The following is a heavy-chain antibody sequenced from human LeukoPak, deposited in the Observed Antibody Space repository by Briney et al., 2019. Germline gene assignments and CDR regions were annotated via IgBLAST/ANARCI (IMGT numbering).Heavy chain of an antibody. CDR3: AREVGYSSSYYGRFDP. CDR1: GYTFTGYY. Sequence: ASVKVSCKASGYTFTGYYMHWVRQAPGQGLEWMGRVNPNNGVPNYAQKFQGRVTMTRDTAISTAYMELSSLRSDDTAVYFCAREVGYSSSYYGRFDPWGQGTLVTVSP. J-gene: IGHJ5*02. V-gene: IGHV1-2*06. CDR2: VNPNNGVP. D-gene: IGHD3-22*01.